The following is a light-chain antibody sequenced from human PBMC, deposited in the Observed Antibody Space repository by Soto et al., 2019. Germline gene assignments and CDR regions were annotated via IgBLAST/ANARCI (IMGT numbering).Light chain of an antibody. J-gene: IGKJ3*01. CDR2: AAS. CDR1: QRISSW. V-gene: IGKV1-12*01. Sequence: DIQMTQSPSSVSASVGDRVTITCRASQRISSWLAWYQQKPGKAPTLLIFAASSLQSGVPSRFSGSGSGTDFNLTISGLQTVDFATYDCQQANNPSGFTCGPGTKVDIK. CDR3: QQANNPSGFT.